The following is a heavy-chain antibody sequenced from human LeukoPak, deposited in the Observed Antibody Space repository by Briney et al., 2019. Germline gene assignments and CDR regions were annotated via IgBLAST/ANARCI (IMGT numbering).Heavy chain of an antibody. J-gene: IGHJ6*02. Sequence: PSQTLSLTCTVSDDSLTSGNYYWNWIRQPPGKGLEWIGRIFFSGRTIYNPSLKSRVTTSMDTSKNQFSLKLTSLTAADSAVYYCARMRILVVPAAKIRPFYYCMDVWGQGTTVSVSS. V-gene: IGHV4-61*02. CDR2: IFFSGRT. CDR1: DDSLTSGNYY. D-gene: IGHD2-2*01. CDR3: ARMRILVVPAAKIRPFYYCMDV.